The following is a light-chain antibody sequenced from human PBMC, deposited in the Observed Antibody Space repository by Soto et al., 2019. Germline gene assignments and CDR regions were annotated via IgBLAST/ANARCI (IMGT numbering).Light chain of an antibody. CDR2: DVS. V-gene: IGLV2-14*02. CDR3: SSYTSNNTWV. J-gene: IGLJ3*02. Sequence: QSVLTQPASVSGSPGQSITISCTGASSDVGSYNLVSWYQQHPGKAPKLMIYDVSNRPSEVSNRFSGSKSGNTASLTISGLQAEDEADYYCSSYTSNNTWVFGGGTKLTVL. CDR1: SSDVGSYNL.